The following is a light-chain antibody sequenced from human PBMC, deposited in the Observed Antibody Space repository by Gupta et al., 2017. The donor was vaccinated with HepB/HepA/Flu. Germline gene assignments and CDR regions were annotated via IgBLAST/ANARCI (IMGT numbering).Light chain of an antibody. CDR2: AAS. Sequence: DIEMXQXPSSLXXSVGDRVTITCRASQGIGTYWAWYQQKSGRVPKVLIYAASTLQSGVPSRFSGSGSGTDFTLTISSLQPEDVATYYCQKYNSAPFTFGPGTKVDIK. CDR3: QKYNSAPFT. CDR1: QGIGTY. V-gene: IGKV1-27*01. J-gene: IGKJ3*01.